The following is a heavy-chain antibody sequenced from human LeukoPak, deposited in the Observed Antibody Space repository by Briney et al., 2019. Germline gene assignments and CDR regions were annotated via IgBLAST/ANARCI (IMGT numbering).Heavy chain of an antibody. V-gene: IGHV3-30*02. CDR1: GFTFTNYA. Sequence: GGSLRLSCSASGFTFTNYAMHWVRQAPGKGLEWVAFIRYDGSLKYYLDSVKGRFTVSRDNSKNTLYLQMDSLRAEDTAVYYCAPEGETGDRDGYFDFWGQGTLVTVSS. CDR2: IRYDGSLK. CDR3: APEGETGDRDGYFDF. D-gene: IGHD2-21*02. J-gene: IGHJ4*02.